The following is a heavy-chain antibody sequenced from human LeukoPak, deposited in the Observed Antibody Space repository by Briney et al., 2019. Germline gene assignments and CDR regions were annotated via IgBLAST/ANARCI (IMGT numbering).Heavy chain of an antibody. CDR1: GFTFDDYG. Sequence: GGSLRLSCAASGFTFDDYGMHGVRQAPGKGLEGVSLISGDGGITYYADSVKVRFTISRDNSKNSIYLQMNSLRTEATALYYCAKDLGGWSGDYYYTDVWGKGTTVTASS. J-gene: IGHJ6*03. CDR2: ISGDGGIT. CDR3: AKDLGGWSGDYYYTDV. V-gene: IGHV3-43*02. D-gene: IGHD6-19*01.